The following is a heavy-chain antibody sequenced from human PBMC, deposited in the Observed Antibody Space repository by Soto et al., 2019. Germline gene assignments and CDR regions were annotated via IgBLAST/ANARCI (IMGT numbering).Heavy chain of an antibody. D-gene: IGHD2-15*01. Sequence: EVELLESGGGLVQPGGSLRLSCAASGFTFSSFAMTWVRQVPGKGLEWVSSISAGDDSTYYADSVKGRFAISRDNSKSTLYLQMNRLRADDTALYHCAKGGPAYSPHPDYWGQGTLVTVSS. CDR2: ISAGDDST. CDR1: GFTFSSFA. V-gene: IGHV3-23*01. J-gene: IGHJ4*02. CDR3: AKGGPAYSPHPDY.